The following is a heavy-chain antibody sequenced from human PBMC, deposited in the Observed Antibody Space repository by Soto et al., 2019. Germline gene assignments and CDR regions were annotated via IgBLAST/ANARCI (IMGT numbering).Heavy chain of an antibody. V-gene: IGHV3-23*01. CDR3: AKDLGSSSSVWYFDL. D-gene: IGHD6-6*01. Sequence: GGSLRLSCAASGFTFSSYAMSWVRQAPGKGLEWVSAISGSGGSTSYADSVKGRFTISRDNSKNTLYLQMNSLRAEDTAVYYCAKDLGSSSSVWYFDLWGRGTLVTVSS. CDR1: GFTFSSYA. J-gene: IGHJ2*01. CDR2: ISGSGGST.